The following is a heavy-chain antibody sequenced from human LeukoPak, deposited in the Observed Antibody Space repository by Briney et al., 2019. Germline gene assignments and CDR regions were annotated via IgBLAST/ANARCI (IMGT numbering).Heavy chain of an antibody. Sequence: GGSLRLSCAASGFTFSDYYMSWIRQAPGKGLEWVSYISSSGSTIYYADSVKGRFTISRDNAKNSLYLQMNSLRAEDTAVYYCARVAIAARLSWFDPWGQGTLVTVSS. CDR3: ARVAIAARLSWFDP. V-gene: IGHV3-11*04. J-gene: IGHJ5*02. CDR1: GFTFSDYY. CDR2: ISSSGSTI. D-gene: IGHD6-6*01.